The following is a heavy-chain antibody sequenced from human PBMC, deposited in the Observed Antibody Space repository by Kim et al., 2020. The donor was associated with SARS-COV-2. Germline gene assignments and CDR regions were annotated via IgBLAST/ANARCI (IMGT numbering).Heavy chain of an antibody. CDR1: GFTFSSYA. CDR3: ARDHSSSWYVGGAFDI. J-gene: IGHJ3*02. V-gene: IGHV3-30*04. CDR2: ISYDGSNK. D-gene: IGHD6-13*01. Sequence: GGSLRLSCAASGFTFSSYAMHWVRQAPGKGLEWVAVISYDGSNKYYVDSVKGRFTISRDNSKNTLYLQMNSLRAEDTAVYYCARDHSSSWYVGGAFDIWGQGTMVTVSS.